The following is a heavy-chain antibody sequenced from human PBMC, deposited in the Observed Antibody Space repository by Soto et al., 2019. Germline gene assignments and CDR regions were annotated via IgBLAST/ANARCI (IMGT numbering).Heavy chain of an antibody. CDR2: ISSSSSYT. Sequence: QVQLVESGGGLVKPGGSLRLSCAASEFTFSDYYMSWIRQAPGKGLEWVSYISSSSSYTNYADSVKGRFTISRDNAKNSLYLQMNSLRAEDTAVYYCARDHQRGQLAAWGYYYYGTDVWGQGTTVTVSS. V-gene: IGHV3-11*06. J-gene: IGHJ6*02. CDR3: ARDHQRGQLAAWGYYYYGTDV. D-gene: IGHD6-6*01. CDR1: EFTFSDYY.